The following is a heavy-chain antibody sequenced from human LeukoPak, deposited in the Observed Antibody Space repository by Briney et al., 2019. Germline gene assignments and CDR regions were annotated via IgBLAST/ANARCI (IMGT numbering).Heavy chain of an antibody. J-gene: IGHJ6*02. CDR2: ISGSGGST. V-gene: IGHV3-23*01. CDR3: AKDASSGSQWRDYYYYYGMDV. Sequence: GGSLRLSCAASGFTFSSYAMGWVRQAPGKGLEWVSAISGSGGSTYYADSVKGRFTISRDNSKNTLYLQMNSLRAEDTAVYYCAKDASSGSQWRDYYYYYGMDVWGQGTTVTVSS. D-gene: IGHD6-19*01. CDR1: GFTFSSYA.